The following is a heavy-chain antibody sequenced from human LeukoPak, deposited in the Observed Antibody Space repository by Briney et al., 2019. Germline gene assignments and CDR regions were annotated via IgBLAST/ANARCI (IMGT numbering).Heavy chain of an antibody. Sequence: NPGGSLRLSCTASGFTFSDYQMSWVRQAPGKGLEWVSYIGTSGSHTKYTDSVKGRFTISRDNAKNSLYLQMNSLRAEDTAVYYCARMARRPGDVFDYWGQGTLVTVSS. V-gene: IGHV3-11*03. CDR1: GFTFSDYQ. CDR2: IGTSGSHT. J-gene: IGHJ4*02. CDR3: ARMARRPGDVFDY. D-gene: IGHD3-16*01.